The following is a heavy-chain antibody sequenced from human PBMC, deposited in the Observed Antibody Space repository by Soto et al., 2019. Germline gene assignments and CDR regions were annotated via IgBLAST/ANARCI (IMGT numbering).Heavy chain of an antibody. V-gene: IGHV4-30-4*01. Sequence: SETLSLTCTVSGGSISSGDYYWSWIRQPPGKGLEWIGYIYYSGSTNYNPSLKSRVTTSVDTSKNQFSLKLSSVTAADTAVYYCARRYGDYFDYWGQGTLVTVSS. D-gene: IGHD4-17*01. CDR3: ARRYGDYFDY. CDR1: GGSISSGDYY. J-gene: IGHJ4*02. CDR2: IYYSGST.